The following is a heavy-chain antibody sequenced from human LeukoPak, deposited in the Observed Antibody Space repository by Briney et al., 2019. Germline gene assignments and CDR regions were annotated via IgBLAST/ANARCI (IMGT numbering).Heavy chain of an antibody. V-gene: IGHV3-53*01. CDR3: ARVWELSFDH. D-gene: IGHD1-26*01. CDR1: GFTISSDH. Sequence: GGSLRLSCAASGFTISSDHMSWVRQAPGKGLEWVSVTYSGGSAYYADSVKGRFTISRDNANNMVYLQMNSLRAEDTAVYYCARVWELSFDHWGQGTLVTVSS. J-gene: IGHJ4*02. CDR2: TYSGGSA.